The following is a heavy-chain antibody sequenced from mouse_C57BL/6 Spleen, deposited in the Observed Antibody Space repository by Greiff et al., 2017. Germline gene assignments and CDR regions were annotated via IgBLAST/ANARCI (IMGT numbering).Heavy chain of an antibody. J-gene: IGHJ3*01. Sequence: QVQLQQSGAELVKPGASVKLSCKASGYTFTSYWMQWVKQRPGQGLEWIGEIDPSDSYTNYNQKFKGKATLTVATSSSTAYMQLSSLTSEDSAVYYCATYYSNYGFAYWGQGTLVTVSA. CDR1: GYTFTSYW. CDR3: ATYYSNYGFAY. CDR2: IDPSDSYT. D-gene: IGHD2-5*01. V-gene: IGHV1-50*01.